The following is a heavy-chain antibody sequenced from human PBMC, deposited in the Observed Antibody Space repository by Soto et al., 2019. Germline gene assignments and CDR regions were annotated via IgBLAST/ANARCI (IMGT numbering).Heavy chain of an antibody. D-gene: IGHD2-2*01. CDR1: GFVFSGYG. CDR2: MSPDGRKT. Sequence: QAQLEESGGGVVQPGRSLTLTCTASGFVFSGYGMHWVRQAPGKGLEWVAVMSPDGRKTNYADSVKGRFTISRDNSKNTLYLQMNGLRVEDTGAYYCAKDWLWGSTSCYGFDYWGQGTLVTVSS. CDR3: AKDWLWGSTSCYGFDY. V-gene: IGHV3-30*18. J-gene: IGHJ4*02.